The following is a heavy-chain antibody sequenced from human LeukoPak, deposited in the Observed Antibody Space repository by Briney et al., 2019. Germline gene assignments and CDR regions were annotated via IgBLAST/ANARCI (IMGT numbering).Heavy chain of an antibody. CDR2: IHYSGST. Sequence: PSETLSLTCTVSGGSVSSSNYYWTWIRQPPGKGLEWIGYIHYSGSTKYNPSLKSRVTISVDTSKNQFSLKVSSVIAADTAVYYRAREWDYSYQPSYGMDVWGQGTTVTVSS. CDR3: AREWDYSYQPSYGMDV. V-gene: IGHV4-61*01. D-gene: IGHD4-11*01. CDR1: GGSVSSSNYY. J-gene: IGHJ6*02.